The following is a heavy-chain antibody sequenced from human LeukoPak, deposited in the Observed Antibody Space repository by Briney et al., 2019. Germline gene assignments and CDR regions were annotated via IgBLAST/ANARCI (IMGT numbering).Heavy chain of an antibody. CDR1: GGSISSYY. D-gene: IGHD3-10*01. Sequence: PSETLSLTCTVSGGSISSYYWNWIRQPAGKELEWIGRIYSSGNSGNTNYKSSLKSRVTMSLDTSKNQFSLKLSSVTAADTAVYFCARGYYGSGSERRYYDYWGQGTLVTVSS. CDR3: ARGYYGSGSERRYYDY. CDR2: IYSSGNSGNT. J-gene: IGHJ4*02. V-gene: IGHV4-4*07.